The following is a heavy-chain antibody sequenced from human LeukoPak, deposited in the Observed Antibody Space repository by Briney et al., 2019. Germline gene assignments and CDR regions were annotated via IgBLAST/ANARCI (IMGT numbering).Heavy chain of an antibody. CDR3: ANLGEFNNF. CDR1: GFTFSSYS. J-gene: IGHJ4*02. D-gene: IGHD3-16*01. V-gene: IGHV3-48*02. Sequence: GGSLRLSCAASGFTFSSYSMNWVRQAPGKGLEWLSYISGSSSAIYYADSVRGRFTISRDNAKNSLYLQMNSLRDEDTAVYYCANLGEFNNFWGQGTLDTVSS. CDR2: ISGSSSAI.